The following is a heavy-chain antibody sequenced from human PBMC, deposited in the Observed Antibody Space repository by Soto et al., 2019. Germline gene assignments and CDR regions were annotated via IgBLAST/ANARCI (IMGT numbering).Heavy chain of an antibody. D-gene: IGHD2-2*01. Sequence: GGSLRLSCAASGFTFSSYSMNWVRQAPGKGLEWVSSISSSSSYIYYADSVKGRFTISRDNAKNSLYLQMNSLRAEDTAVYYCARGDVVVPAASGYYYYGMDVWGQGTTVTVS. CDR2: ISSSSSYI. J-gene: IGHJ6*02. V-gene: IGHV3-21*01. CDR3: ARGDVVVPAASGYYYYGMDV. CDR1: GFTFSSYS.